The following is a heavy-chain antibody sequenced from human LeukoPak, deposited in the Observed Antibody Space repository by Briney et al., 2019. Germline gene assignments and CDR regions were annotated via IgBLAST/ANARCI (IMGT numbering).Heavy chain of an antibody. V-gene: IGHV4-34*01. CDR2: INHSGST. CDR1: GGSISSYY. J-gene: IGHJ5*02. D-gene: IGHD5-12*01. Sequence: SETLSLTCTVSGGSISSYYWSWIRQPPGKGLEWIGEINHSGSTNYNPSLKSRVTISVDTSKNQFSLKLSSVTAADTAVYYCARRRGYSGYDPKPPNWFDPWGQGTLVTVSS. CDR3: ARRRGYSGYDPKPPNWFDP.